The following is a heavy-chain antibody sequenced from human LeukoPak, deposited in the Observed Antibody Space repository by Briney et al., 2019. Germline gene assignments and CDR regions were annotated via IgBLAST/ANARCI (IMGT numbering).Heavy chain of an antibody. J-gene: IGHJ4*02. CDR1: RFTFRAYW. CDR3: ARGPAARTFDY. V-gene: IGHV3-7*01. Sequence: GGSLRLSCAASRFTFRAYWMSWVRQTPEKGLEWVANIEQAGREKNYLDSVKGRFTISRDNAKDSLFLQMNSLRAEDTGVYFCARGPAARTFDYWGQGSLVTVSS. CDR2: IEQAGREK. D-gene: IGHD6-6*01.